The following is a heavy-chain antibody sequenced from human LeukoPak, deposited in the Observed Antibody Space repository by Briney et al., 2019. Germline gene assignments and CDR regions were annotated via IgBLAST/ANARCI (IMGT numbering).Heavy chain of an antibody. CDR1: GGSISSYY. CDR3: ARSVSREGHNFIAYYFDY. D-gene: IGHD5-24*01. J-gene: IGHJ4*02. CDR2: IYYSGST. Sequence: KPSETLSLTCTVSGGSISSYYWSWIRQPPGKGLEWIGYIYYSGSTNYNPSLKSRVTISVDTSKSQFSLRLNSVTAADTAVYFCARSVSREGHNFIAYYFDYWSQGTLVTVSS. V-gene: IGHV4-59*12.